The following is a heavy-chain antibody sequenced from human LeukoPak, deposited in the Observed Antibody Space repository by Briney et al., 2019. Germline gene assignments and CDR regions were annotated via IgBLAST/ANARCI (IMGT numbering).Heavy chain of an antibody. D-gene: IGHD2-2*02. Sequence: GGSLRLSCAASGFTFSSYGMHWVRQAPGKGLEWVAVISYDGSSKYYADSVKGRFTISRDNSKNTLYLQMNSLRAEGTAVYYCAKTPPRYCSSTSCYSEGDDAFDIWGQGTMVTVSS. CDR1: GFTFSSYG. CDR3: AKTPPRYCSSTSCYSEGDDAFDI. J-gene: IGHJ3*02. CDR2: ISYDGSSK. V-gene: IGHV3-30*18.